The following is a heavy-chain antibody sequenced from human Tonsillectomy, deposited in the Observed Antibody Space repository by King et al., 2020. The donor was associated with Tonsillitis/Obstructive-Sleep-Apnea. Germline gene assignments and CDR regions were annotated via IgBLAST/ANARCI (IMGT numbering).Heavy chain of an antibody. J-gene: IGHJ4*02. CDR1: GFTFSSYA. CDR3: AEDLAYYYGSGSYEY. D-gene: IGHD3-10*01. Sequence: VQLVESGGGLVQPGGSLRLSCAASGFTFSSYAMSWVRQAPGKGLEWVSGTSGSGSSTYYADSVKGRFTISRDNSKNTLYLQMNSLRAEDTAVYYCAEDLAYYYGSGSYEYWGQGTLVTVSS. CDR2: TSGSGSST. V-gene: IGHV3-23*04.